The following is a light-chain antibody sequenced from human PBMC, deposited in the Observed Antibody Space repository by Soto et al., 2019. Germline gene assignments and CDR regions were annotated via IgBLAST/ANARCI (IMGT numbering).Light chain of an antibody. V-gene: IGKV1-5*01. J-gene: IGKJ1*01. CDR2: DAS. CDR1: QSITNW. CDR3: QQGWT. Sequence: IQMTQSPSTLSASVGDRVTITCRASQSITNWLAWYQQKPGKAPKLLIYDASTLESGVPSRFSGSGSGTEFTLTISSLQPDDFATYYCQQGWTFGQGTKVDIK.